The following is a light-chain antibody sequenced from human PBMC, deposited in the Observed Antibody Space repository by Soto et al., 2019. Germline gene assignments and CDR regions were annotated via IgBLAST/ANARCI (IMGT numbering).Light chain of an antibody. J-gene: IGLJ2*01. CDR1: SGHSSYA. CDR2: VNSDGSH. V-gene: IGLV4-69*01. Sequence: QLVLTQSPSASASLGASGKLTCTLRSGHSSYAIAWHQQQPEKGPRYLMKVNSDGSHSKGDGIPDRLSGSSSGAERYLALSSLQSEDEADYYCQTWDTSILRVFGGGTKLTVL. CDR3: QTWDTSILRV.